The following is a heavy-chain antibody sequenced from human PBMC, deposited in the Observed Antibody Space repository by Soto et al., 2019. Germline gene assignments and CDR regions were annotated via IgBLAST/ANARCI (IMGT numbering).Heavy chain of an antibody. CDR3: ERGIKYGDCSRWFDP. CDR1: GYTFTSYE. J-gene: IGHJ5*02. D-gene: IGHD2-21*02. V-gene: IGHV1-8*01. CDR2: MNPNSGNT. Sequence: QVQLVQSGAEVKKPGASVKVSCKASGYTFTSYEINWVRQATGQGFEYLGWMNPNSGNTGYVKRFQGSVTMTRDTSMSTAYMELSSLQSEDTAVYYCERGIKYGDCSRWFDPWGPGNLVTVSS.